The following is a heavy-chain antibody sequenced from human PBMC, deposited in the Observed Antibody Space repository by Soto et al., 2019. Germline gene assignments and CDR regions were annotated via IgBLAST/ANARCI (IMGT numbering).Heavy chain of an antibody. CDR2: INTYKVDA. V-gene: IGHV1-18*04. CDR1: GYTFTSYG. Sequence: QVKLVQSGAEVKKPGASVTVSCKSSGYTFTSYGISWVRQAPGQGLEWMGWINTYKVDAEYVQKLQGRVTMTTDTSTSTAYMELRMLRSDDTAVYYCARDDGSGGMDVWVQGTTVTVSS. D-gene: IGHD3-3*01. J-gene: IGHJ6*02. CDR3: ARDDGSGGMDV.